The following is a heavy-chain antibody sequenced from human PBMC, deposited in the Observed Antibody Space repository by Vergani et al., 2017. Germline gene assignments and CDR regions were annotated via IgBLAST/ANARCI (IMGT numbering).Heavy chain of an antibody. V-gene: IGHV3-74*01. D-gene: IGHD3-3*01. CDR3: ARDLLPNYDFWSGYSHAYYYYYGMDV. CDR1: GFTFSSYW. Sequence: EVQLVESGGGLVQPGGSLRPSCAASGFTFSSYWMHWVRQAPGKGLVWVSRINSDGSSTSYADSVKGRFTISRDNAKNTLYLQMNSLRAEDTAVYYCARDLLPNYDFWSGYSHAYYYYYGMDVWGQGTTVTVSS. CDR2: INSDGSST. J-gene: IGHJ6*02.